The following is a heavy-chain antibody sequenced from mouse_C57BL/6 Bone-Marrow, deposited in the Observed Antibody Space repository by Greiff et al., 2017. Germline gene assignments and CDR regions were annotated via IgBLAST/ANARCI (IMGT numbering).Heavy chain of an antibody. CDR2: IHPNSGST. CDR3: AVDDYYAMDY. CDR1: GYTFTSYW. V-gene: IGHV1-64*01. Sequence: QVQLQQPGAELVKPGASVKLSCKASGYTFTSYWMHSVKQRPGQGLEWIGMIHPNSGSTNYNEKFKSKATLTVDKSSSTAYMQLSSLTSEDSAVYYCAVDDYYAMDYWGQGTSVTVSS. J-gene: IGHJ4*01.